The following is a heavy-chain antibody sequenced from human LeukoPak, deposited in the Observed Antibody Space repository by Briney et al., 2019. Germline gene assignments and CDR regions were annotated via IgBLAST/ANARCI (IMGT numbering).Heavy chain of an antibody. CDR1: GYSFTSYW. CDR2: IYPGDSDT. D-gene: IGHD1-1*01. Sequence: GESLKISCKGSGYSFTSYWIGWVGQMPGKGLEWMGIIYPGDSDTRYSPSFQGQVTIPTGKSIHNPYLQWSSLKASDTAMYLFARQGERHPARLFDYWGQGTLVTVSP. J-gene: IGHJ4*02. CDR3: ARQGERHPARLFDY. V-gene: IGHV5-51*01.